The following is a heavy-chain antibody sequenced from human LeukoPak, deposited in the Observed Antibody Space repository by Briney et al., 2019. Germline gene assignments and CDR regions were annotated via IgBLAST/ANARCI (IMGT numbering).Heavy chain of an antibody. J-gene: IGHJ4*02. V-gene: IGHV1-8*03. CDR2: MNPNSGNT. CDR1: GYTFTSYD. D-gene: IGHD6-19*01. Sequence: PGASVKASCKASGYTFTSYDINWVRQATGQGLEWMGWMNPNSGNTGYAQKFQGRVTITRNTSISTAYMELSSLRSEDTAVYYCARGTYSSGWYVDYWGQGTLVTVSS. CDR3: ARGTYSSGWYVDY.